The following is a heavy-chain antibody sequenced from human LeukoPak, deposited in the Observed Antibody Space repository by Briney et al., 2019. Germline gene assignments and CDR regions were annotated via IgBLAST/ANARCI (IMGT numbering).Heavy chain of an antibody. J-gene: IGHJ4*02. Sequence: ASVKVSCKASGYTFTGYYMHWVRQAPGQGLEWMGWINPNSGGTNYAQKFQGRVTMTRDTSISTAYMELSRLRSDDTAVYYCARESYSGYGSFDYWGQGTLVTVSS. V-gene: IGHV1-2*02. CDR3: ARESYSGYGSFDY. D-gene: IGHD5-12*01. CDR2: INPNSGGT. CDR1: GYTFTGYY.